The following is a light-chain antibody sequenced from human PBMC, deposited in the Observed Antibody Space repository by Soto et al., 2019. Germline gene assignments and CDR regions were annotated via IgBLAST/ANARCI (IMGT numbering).Light chain of an antibody. V-gene: IGKV3-20*01. CDR1: QSVDRY. CDR3: QQYGSSPRT. CDR2: DTS. J-gene: IGKJ1*01. Sequence: EIVLTQAPSTLSLSPVYRATLSCMASQSVDRYLCWYQEKPGQAPRLLIYDTSDRATGIPDRFSGSGSGTDFTLTISRLEPEDFAVYYCQQYGSSPRTFGQGTKVDIK.